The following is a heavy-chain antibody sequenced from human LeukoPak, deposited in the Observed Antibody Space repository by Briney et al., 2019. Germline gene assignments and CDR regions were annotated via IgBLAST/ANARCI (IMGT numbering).Heavy chain of an antibody. CDR1: GFTFSSYG. V-gene: IGHV3-30*02. D-gene: IGHD1-20*01. CDR3: AKDKGPNNWNDVWYFDY. J-gene: IGHJ4*02. Sequence: PGGSLRLSCAASGFTFSSYGMHWVRQAPGKGLEWVAFIRYDGSNKYYADSVKGRFTISRDNSKNTLYLQMNSLRAEDTAAYYCAKDKGPNNWNDVWYFDYWGQGTLVTVSS. CDR2: IRYDGSNK.